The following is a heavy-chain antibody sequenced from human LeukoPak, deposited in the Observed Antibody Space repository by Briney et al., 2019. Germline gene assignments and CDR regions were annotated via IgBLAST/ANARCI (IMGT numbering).Heavy chain of an antibody. Sequence: QTLSLTCAISGDSVSSNSAAWNWIRQSPSRGLEWLGRTYYKSKWYNNYAVSVKSRISINPDTSKNQFSLQLNSVTPEDTAVYFCARARDYGDISFDYWGQGTLVTVSS. J-gene: IGHJ4*02. CDR3: ARARDYGDISFDY. CDR2: TYYKSKWYN. D-gene: IGHD4-17*01. CDR1: GDSVSSNSAA. V-gene: IGHV6-1*01.